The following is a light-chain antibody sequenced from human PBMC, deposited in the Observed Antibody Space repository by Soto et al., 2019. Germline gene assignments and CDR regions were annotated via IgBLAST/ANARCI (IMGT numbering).Light chain of an antibody. CDR2: GAS. CDR3: QQYGSSSWT. Sequence: EIVLKQSPGTLYLSPGERATLSCMASQSVSSIYLAWYQHKPGQAPGLLIYGASSRATGLPDRFSGSGSGTDFTLTISRLEPEEFAVYYGQQYGSSSWTFGRGTTVEIK. J-gene: IGKJ1*01. CDR1: QSVSSIY. V-gene: IGKV3-20*01.